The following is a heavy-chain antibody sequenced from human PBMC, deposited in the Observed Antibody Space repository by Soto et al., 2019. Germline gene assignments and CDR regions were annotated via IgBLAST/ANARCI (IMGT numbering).Heavy chain of an antibody. CDR1: GGSRSSYY. J-gene: IGHJ5*02. CDR3: LRDYNSNYDHWFDP. CDR2: IYYSGST. Sequence: SGTLSITCTVSGGSRSSYYWSWVRQPPGKGLEWIGYIYYSGSTNYNPSLKSRVTISVDTSKNQFSLKLSSVTAADTAVYYCLRDYNSNYDHWFDPWGQVTLVTVS. D-gene: IGHD1-7*01. V-gene: IGHV4-59*01.